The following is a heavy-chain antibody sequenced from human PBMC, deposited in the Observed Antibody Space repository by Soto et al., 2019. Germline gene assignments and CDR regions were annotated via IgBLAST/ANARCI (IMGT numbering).Heavy chain of an antibody. Sequence: GESLKISCAASGFTFSSYSMNWVRQAPGKGLEWVSSISSSSSYIYYADSVKGRFTISRDNAKNSLYLQMNSLRAEDTAVYYCARSGIAVAGINDYWGQGTLVTVSS. D-gene: IGHD6-19*01. J-gene: IGHJ4*02. CDR1: GFTFSSYS. V-gene: IGHV3-21*01. CDR2: ISSSSSYI. CDR3: ARSGIAVAGINDY.